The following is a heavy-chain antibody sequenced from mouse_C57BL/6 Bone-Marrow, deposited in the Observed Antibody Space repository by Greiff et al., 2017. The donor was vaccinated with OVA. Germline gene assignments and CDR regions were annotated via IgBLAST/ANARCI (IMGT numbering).Heavy chain of an antibody. CDR1: GFTFSDYY. CDR3: ARGYYGVHYFDY. D-gene: IGHD1-1*01. CDR2: ISNGGGST. J-gene: IGHJ2*01. V-gene: IGHV5-12*01. Sequence: EVKLQESGGGLVQPGGSLKLSCAASGFTFSDYYMYWVRQTPEKRLEWVAYISNGGGSTYYPDTVKGRFTISRDNAKNTLYLQMSRLKSEDTAMYYCARGYYGVHYFDYWGQGTTLTVSS.